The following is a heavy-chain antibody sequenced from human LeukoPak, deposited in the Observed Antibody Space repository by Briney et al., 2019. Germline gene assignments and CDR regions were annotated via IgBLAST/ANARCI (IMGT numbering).Heavy chain of an antibody. J-gene: IGHJ4*02. CDR1: GGSISSSNW. CDR2: IYHSGST. V-gene: IGHV4-4*02. Sequence: SETLSLTCAVSGGSISSSNWWSWVRQPPGKGLEWIGEIYHSGSTNYNPSFKSRVTISVDKSKNQFSLKLSSVTAADTAVYYCASGGTVYCSGGSCYDYWGQGTLVTVSS. CDR3: ASGGTVYCSGGSCYDY. D-gene: IGHD2-15*01.